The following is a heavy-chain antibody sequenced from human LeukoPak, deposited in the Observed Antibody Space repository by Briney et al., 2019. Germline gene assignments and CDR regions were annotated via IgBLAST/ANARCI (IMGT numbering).Heavy chain of an antibody. V-gene: IGHV1-46*01. J-gene: IGHJ4*02. CDR3: ATPHSSSWYGAAFDY. CDR1: GYTFTSYY. Sequence: ASVKVSSKASGYTFTSYYMHWVRQAPGQGLEWMGIINPSGGSTSYAQKFQGRVTMTRDTSTSTVYMELSSLRSEDTAVYYCATPHSSSWYGAAFDYWGQGTLVTVSS. D-gene: IGHD6-13*01. CDR2: INPSGGST.